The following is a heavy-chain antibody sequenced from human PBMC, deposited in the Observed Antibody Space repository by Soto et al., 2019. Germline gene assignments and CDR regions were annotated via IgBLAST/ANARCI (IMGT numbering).Heavy chain of an antibody. CDR3: AKAVCGRCNYMDV. CDR1: GFTFSSYG. Sequence: GGSLRLSCAASGFTFSSYGMHWVRQAPGKGLEWVAVISYDGSNKYYADSVKGRFTISRDNSKKTLYLQMNSLRAEDTAVYYCAKAVCGRCNYMDVWGKGTTVTVSS. CDR2: ISYDGSNK. V-gene: IGHV3-30*18. D-gene: IGHD2-15*01. J-gene: IGHJ6*03.